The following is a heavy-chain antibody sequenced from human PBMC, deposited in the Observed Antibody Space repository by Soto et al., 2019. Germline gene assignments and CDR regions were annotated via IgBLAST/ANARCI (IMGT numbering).Heavy chain of an antibody. CDR2: ISAYNGNT. J-gene: IGHJ3*02. CDR3: AGVRYCSGGSCHNDAFDI. CDR1: GYTFTSYG. D-gene: IGHD2-15*01. V-gene: IGHV1-18*01. Sequence: QVQLVQSGAEVKKPGASVKVSCKASGYTFTSYGISWVRQAPGQGLEWMGWISAYNGNTNYAQKLQGRVTMTTDTSTSTAYMELRSLRSDDTAVYYCAGVRYCSGGSCHNDAFDIWGQGTMVTVSS.